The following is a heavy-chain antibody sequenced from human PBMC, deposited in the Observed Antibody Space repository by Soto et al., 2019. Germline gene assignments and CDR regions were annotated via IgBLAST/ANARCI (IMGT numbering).Heavy chain of an antibody. CDR1: GFSLSTSGVV. V-gene: IGHV2-5*02. CDR3: AYLPCSGGSCYWFSFSGMDV. D-gene: IGHD2-15*01. CDR2: IYWDDDK. Sequence: QITLKESGPPLVKPTQTLTLTCTFSGFSLSTSGVVVAWIRQPPGKALEWLALIYWDDDKRYRPSLESRLTITEDTSKNQVVLTMTNMDSVDTATYYCAYLPCSGGSCYWFSFSGMDVWGPGTTVTVSS. J-gene: IGHJ6*02.